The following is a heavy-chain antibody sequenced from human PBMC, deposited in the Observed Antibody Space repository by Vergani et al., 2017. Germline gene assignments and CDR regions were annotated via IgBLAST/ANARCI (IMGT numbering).Heavy chain of an antibody. CDR3: AKDLGTSSGGGWFDP. V-gene: IGHV3-9*02. J-gene: IGHJ5*02. D-gene: IGHD6-6*01. CDR1: GITSAGYA. CDR2: IRWNSNSI. Sequence: EVQLEESGGGLVLPGRSLRLSCAASGITSAGYAMHWVRQAPGKGLEWVSGIRWNSNSIGYADSVKGRFTISRDNAKNSLCLQMNSLRAEDTALYYCAKDLGTSSGGGWFDPWGQGTLVTVSS.